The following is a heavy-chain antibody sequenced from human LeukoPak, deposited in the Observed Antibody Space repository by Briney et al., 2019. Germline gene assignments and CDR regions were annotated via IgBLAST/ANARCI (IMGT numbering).Heavy chain of an antibody. D-gene: IGHD1-26*01. CDR2: MNPNSGNT. J-gene: IGHJ3*02. CDR1: GYTFTSYD. CDR3: ARECGWECSTRSGAFDI. V-gene: IGHV1-8*01. Sequence: ASVKVSCKASGYTFTSYDINWVRQATGQGLEWMGWMNPNSGNTGYAQKFQGRVTMTRNTSISTAYMELSSLRSEDTAVYYCARECGWECSTRSGAFDIWGQGTMVTVSS.